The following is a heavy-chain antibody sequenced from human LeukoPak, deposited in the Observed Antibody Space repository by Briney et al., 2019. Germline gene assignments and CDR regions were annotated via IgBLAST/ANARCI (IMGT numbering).Heavy chain of an antibody. J-gene: IGHJ4*02. CDR2: ISWDGGST. V-gene: IGHV3-43*01. CDR1: GFTFDDYT. Sequence: GGSLRLSWAASGFTFDDYTMHWVRQAPGKGLEWVSLISWDGGSTYYADSVKGRFTISRDNSKNSLYLQMNSLRTEDTALYYCAKDTGSGYYDYWGQGTLVTVSS. D-gene: IGHD3-22*01. CDR3: AKDTGSGYYDY.